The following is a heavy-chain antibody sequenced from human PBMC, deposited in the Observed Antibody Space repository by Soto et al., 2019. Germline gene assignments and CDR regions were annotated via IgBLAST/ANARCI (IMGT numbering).Heavy chain of an antibody. J-gene: IGHJ4*02. D-gene: IGHD5-12*01. CDR2: IIPIFGTA. CDR3: ARAVVGGYIVY. CDR1: GGTFSSYA. V-gene: IGHV1-69*13. Sequence: ASVKVSCKASGGTFSSYAISWVRQAPGQGLEWMGGIIPIFGTASYAQKFQGRVTITADESTSTAYMELSSLRSEDTAVYYCARAVVGGYIVYWGQGTLFTVSS.